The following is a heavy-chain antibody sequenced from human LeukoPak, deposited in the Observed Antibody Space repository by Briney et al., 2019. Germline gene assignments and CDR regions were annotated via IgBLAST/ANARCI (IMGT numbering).Heavy chain of an antibody. CDR2: IYCSGST. J-gene: IGHJ5*02. CDR3: ARGFKDTVLIPAAIPYNWFYP. V-gene: IGHV4-39*07. CDR1: GASISSGTYN. D-gene: IGHD2-2*02. Sequence: SETLSLTCTVSGASISSGTYNWGWIRQPPGKGLEWIGSIYCSGSTNYNPFLKSRVTISVDTSKNQFSLKLSSVTAADTAVYYCARGFKDTVLIPAAIPYNWFYPWGQGTLVTVSP.